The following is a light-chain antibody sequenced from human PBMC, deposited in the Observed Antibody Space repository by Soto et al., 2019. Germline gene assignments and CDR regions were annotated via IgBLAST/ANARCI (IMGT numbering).Light chain of an antibody. CDR2: VAS. CDR1: QGISTW. CDR3: QQASSFPLT. J-gene: IGKJ4*02. Sequence: DIQMTQYPSSVFAAVGDRVTITCRASQGISTWLAWYQQKPGKAPKLLIYVASSLQSGVPSRFSDSVSGTDFPLTISSLQHEDFATYYCQQASSFPLTFGGGTQVEIK. V-gene: IGKV1-12*01.